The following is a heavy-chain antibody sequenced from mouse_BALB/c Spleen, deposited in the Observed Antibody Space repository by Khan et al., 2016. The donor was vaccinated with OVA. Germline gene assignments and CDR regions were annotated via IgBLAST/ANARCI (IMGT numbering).Heavy chain of an antibody. D-gene: IGHD2-10*01. Sequence: EVQLVESGPGLVKPSQSLSLTCTVTGYSITSDYAWNWIRQSPRNKLELMSYISYSGSTSYNPTFKSRISLTPDTSNNTFFLQFNSVTTEDTATYYCASGTYYGNAWFAYWGQGTLVTVSA. CDR3: ASGTYYGNAWFAY. J-gene: IGHJ3*01. V-gene: IGHV3-2*02. CDR2: ISYSGST. CDR1: GYSITSDYA.